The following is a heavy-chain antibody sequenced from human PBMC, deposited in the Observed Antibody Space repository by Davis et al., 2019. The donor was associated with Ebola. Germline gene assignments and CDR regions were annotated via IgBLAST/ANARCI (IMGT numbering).Heavy chain of an antibody. D-gene: IGHD6-13*01. CDR1: GFTFSSYW. J-gene: IGHJ4*02. Sequence: GESLKISCVASGFTFSSYWMHWVRQAPGKGLVWVSRIKSDGSSTSYADSVRGRFTISRDNAKNTMYLQMNSLRAEDTAVYYCARGPSTGNSFSYWGQGTLATVSS. V-gene: IGHV3-74*01. CDR3: ARGPSTGNSFSY. CDR2: IKSDGSST.